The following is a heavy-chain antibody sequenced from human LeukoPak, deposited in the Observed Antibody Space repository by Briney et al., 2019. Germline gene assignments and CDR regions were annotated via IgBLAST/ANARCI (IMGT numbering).Heavy chain of an antibody. CDR3: AREKASSGPSNYYYYYYMDV. Sequence: SETLSLTCTVSGGSISSSSYYWGWIRQPPGKGLEWIGSIYHSGSTYYNPFLKSRVTISVDTSKNQFSLKLSSVTAADTAVYYCAREKASSGPSNYYYYYYMDVWGKGTTVTVSS. CDR2: IYHSGST. CDR1: GGSISSSSYY. V-gene: IGHV4-39*07. J-gene: IGHJ6*03. D-gene: IGHD6-19*01.